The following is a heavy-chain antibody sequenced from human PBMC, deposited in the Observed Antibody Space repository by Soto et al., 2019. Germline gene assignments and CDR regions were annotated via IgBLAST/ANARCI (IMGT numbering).Heavy chain of an antibody. D-gene: IGHD6-13*01. Sequence: PGGSLRLSCAASGFTFSSYSMNWVRQAPGKGLEWVSSISSSSSYIYYADSVKGRFTISRDNAKNSLYLQMNSLRAEDTAVYYCARDCVYSSSCYPGGNWFDPWGQGTLVTVSS. V-gene: IGHV3-21*01. CDR3: ARDCVYSSSCYPGGNWFDP. J-gene: IGHJ5*02. CDR1: GFTFSSYS. CDR2: ISSSSSYI.